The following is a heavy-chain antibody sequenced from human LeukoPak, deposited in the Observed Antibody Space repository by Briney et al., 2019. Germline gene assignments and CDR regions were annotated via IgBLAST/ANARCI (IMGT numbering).Heavy chain of an antibody. CDR2: IIPILGIA. Sequence: SVKVSCKASGGTFSSYAISWVRQAPGQGLEWMGRIIPILGIANYAQKLQGRVTMTTDTSTSTAYMELRSLRSGDTAVYYCAREPGRGYSYGYIDYWGQGTLVTVSS. J-gene: IGHJ4*02. CDR1: GGTFSSYA. V-gene: IGHV1-69*04. CDR3: AREPGRGYSYGYIDY. D-gene: IGHD5-18*01.